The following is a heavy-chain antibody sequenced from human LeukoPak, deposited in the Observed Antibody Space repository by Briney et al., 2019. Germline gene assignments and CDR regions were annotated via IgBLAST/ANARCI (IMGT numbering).Heavy chain of an antibody. D-gene: IGHD5-12*01. CDR1: GFTFSSYA. Sequence: GGSLRLSCAASGFTFSSYAMSWVRQAPGKGLEWVSAISGSGGSTYYADSVKGRFTISRDNSKNTLYLQMNSLRAEDTAVYYCAKVSRYSGYAFYYYYGMDVWGQGTRSPSP. J-gene: IGHJ6*02. CDR3: AKVSRYSGYAFYYYYGMDV. V-gene: IGHV3-23*01. CDR2: ISGSGGST.